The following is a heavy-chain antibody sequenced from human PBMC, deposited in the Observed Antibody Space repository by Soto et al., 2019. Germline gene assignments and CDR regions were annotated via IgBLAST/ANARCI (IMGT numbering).Heavy chain of an antibody. CDR1: RFAVSNNY. CDR2: VYSGGTT. Sequence: GGSLRLSCVASRFAVSNNYMNWVRQAPGKGLEWVSVVYSGGTTYYADSVRGRFTVSRDDSKNTLFLQMSSLRAEDTAVYYCARAGSPFDSDSSGYWGFDHWGQGTLVTVSS. D-gene: IGHD3-22*01. CDR3: ARAGSPFDSDSSGYWGFDH. V-gene: IGHV3-53*01. J-gene: IGHJ4*02.